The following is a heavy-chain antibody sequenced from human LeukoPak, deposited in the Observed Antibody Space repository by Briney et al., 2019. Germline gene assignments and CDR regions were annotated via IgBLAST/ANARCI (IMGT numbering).Heavy chain of an antibody. CDR1: GDSISSYY. J-gene: IGHJ4*02. CDR3: ARLSTSPDRYYLDY. V-gene: IGHV4-4*09. Sequence: SETLSLTCTVSGDSISSYYWSWIRQPPGKGLERIGYIYTSGGTNYIPSLKGRVTISIDTSKNQFSLKLSSVTAADSAVYYCARLSTSPDRYYLDYWGQGALVTVSS. D-gene: IGHD6-6*01. CDR2: IYTSGGT.